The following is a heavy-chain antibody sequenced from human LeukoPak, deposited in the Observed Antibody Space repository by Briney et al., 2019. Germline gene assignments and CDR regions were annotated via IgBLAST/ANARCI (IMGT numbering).Heavy chain of an antibody. CDR3: ARSSLFGVTDNWFDP. CDR2: ISSSSSYI. D-gene: IGHD3-3*01. J-gene: IGHJ5*02. CDR1: GFTLSTYA. Sequence: PGGSLRLSCAASGFTLSTYAMAWARQAPGKGLEWVSSISSSSSYIYYADSVKGRFTISRDNAKNSLYLQMNSLRAEDTAVYYCARSSLFGVTDNWFDPWGQGTLVTVSS. V-gene: IGHV3-21*01.